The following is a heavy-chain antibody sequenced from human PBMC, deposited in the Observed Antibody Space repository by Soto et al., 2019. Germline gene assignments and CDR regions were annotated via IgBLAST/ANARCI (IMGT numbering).Heavy chain of an antibody. CDR1: GDTFNFYS. D-gene: IGHD3-16*02. J-gene: IGHJ4*02. V-gene: IGHV1-69*02. Sequence: QVQLVQSGAEVKRPGSSVKVSCKASGDTFNFYSINWVRQAPGLGLEWMGRVNPIVRMSNYAQKFQGRVTMTADMSTCTAYMELSSLRSEDKASYYCSSSYCSTYRPFDYWGQGALATVSS. CDR3: SSSYCSTYRPFDY. CDR2: VNPIVRMS.